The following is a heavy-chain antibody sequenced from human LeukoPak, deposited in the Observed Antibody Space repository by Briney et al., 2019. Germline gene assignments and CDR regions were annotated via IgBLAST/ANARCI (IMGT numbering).Heavy chain of an antibody. Sequence: GGSLRLSCAASGFRFNTYWMSWVRQAPGKGLEWVAVISYDGSNKYYADSVKGRFTISRDNSKNTLYLQMNSLRAEDTAVYYCAGYYDSSGYSATNPFDYWGQGTLVTVSS. CDR2: ISYDGSNK. D-gene: IGHD3-22*01. CDR1: GFRFNTYW. J-gene: IGHJ4*02. CDR3: AGYYDSSGYSATNPFDY. V-gene: IGHV3-30*03.